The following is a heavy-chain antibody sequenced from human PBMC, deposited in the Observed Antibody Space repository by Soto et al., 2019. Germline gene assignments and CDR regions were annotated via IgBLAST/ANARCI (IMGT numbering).Heavy chain of an antibody. Sequence: SETLSLTCTVSGGSISSGGYYWSWIRQHPGKGLEWIGYIYYSGSTYYNPSLKSRVTISVDTSKNQFSLKLSSVTAADTAVYYCARGYYGSGSYYKSVRLGYYFDYWGQGTLVTISS. CDR1: GGSISSGGYY. D-gene: IGHD3-10*01. CDR2: IYYSGST. V-gene: IGHV4-31*03. CDR3: ARGYYGSGSYYKSVRLGYYFDY. J-gene: IGHJ4*02.